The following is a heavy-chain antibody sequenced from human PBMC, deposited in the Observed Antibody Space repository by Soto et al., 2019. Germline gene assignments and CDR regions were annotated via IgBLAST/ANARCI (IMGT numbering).Heavy chain of an antibody. Sequence: QLQLQESGPGLVKPSETLSPTCTVSGASISTLTYNWGWIHQPPGKGLEWIGNIYYSGSPYYNPSLKSRVTISVDTSKNQFSLRLRSVTAADTALYFCARHTMTAVTTFDHWGQGTLVTVSS. V-gene: IGHV4-39*01. CDR2: IYYSGSP. CDR1: GASISTLTYN. J-gene: IGHJ4*02. D-gene: IGHD4-17*01. CDR3: ARHTMTAVTTFDH.